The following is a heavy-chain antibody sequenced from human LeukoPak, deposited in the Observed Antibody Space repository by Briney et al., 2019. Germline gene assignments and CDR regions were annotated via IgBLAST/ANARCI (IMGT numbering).Heavy chain of an antibody. V-gene: IGHV4-39*07. J-gene: IGHJ4*02. Sequence: SETLSLTCTVSGASISSDAYFWSWIRQPPGKGLEWIGSIYHSGSTYYNPSLKSRVTISVDTSKNQFSLKLSFVTAADTAVYYCARIEYSSSCDYWGQGTLVTVSS. CDR1: GASISSDAYF. CDR3: ARIEYSSSCDY. CDR2: IYHSGST. D-gene: IGHD6-6*01.